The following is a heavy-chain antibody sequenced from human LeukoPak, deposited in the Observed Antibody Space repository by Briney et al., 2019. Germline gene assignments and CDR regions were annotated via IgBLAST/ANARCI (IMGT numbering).Heavy chain of an antibody. CDR2: TSYDGSTK. CDR1: GFTFSSYG. Sequence: PGGSLRLSCAASGFTFSSYGMHWVRQAPGKGLEWVALTSYDGSTKYYADSVKGRFTISRDNSKNTVYLQMNSLRSEDTAVYYCARGGDYGSSGSFRWRHFDYWGQGTLVTVSS. V-gene: IGHV3-30*19. D-gene: IGHD3-10*01. J-gene: IGHJ4*02. CDR3: ARGGDYGSSGSFRWRHFDY.